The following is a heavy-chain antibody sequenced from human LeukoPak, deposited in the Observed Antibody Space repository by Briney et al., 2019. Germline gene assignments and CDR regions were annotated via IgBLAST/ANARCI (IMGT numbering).Heavy chain of an antibody. Sequence: GGSLRLSCAASGFTFSSYGMHWVGQAPGKGLEWVAVISYDGSNKYYADSVKGRFTISRDNSKNTLYLQMNSLRAEDTAVYYCAKDPADGSSPGDYWGQGTLVTVSS. CDR3: AKDPADGSSPGDY. V-gene: IGHV3-30*18. D-gene: IGHD3-10*01. CDR2: ISYDGSNK. J-gene: IGHJ4*02. CDR1: GFTFSSYG.